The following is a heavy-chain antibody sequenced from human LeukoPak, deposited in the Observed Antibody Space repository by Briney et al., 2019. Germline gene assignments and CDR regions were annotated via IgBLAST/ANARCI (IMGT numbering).Heavy chain of an antibody. CDR2: IWYDGSNK. J-gene: IGHJ6*02. Sequence: GSLRLSCAASGFTFSSYGMHWVRQAPGKGLEWVAVIWYDGSNKYYADSVKGRFTISRDNSKNTLYLQMNSLRAEDTAVYYCAREIARNSGIVVVPAAPILYYYGMDVWGQGTTVTVSS. V-gene: IGHV3-33*01. CDR1: GFTFSSYG. CDR3: AREIARNSGIVVVPAAPILYYYGMDV. D-gene: IGHD2-2*01.